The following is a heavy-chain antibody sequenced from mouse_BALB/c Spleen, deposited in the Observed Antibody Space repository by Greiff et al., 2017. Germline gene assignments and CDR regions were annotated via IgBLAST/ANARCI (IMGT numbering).Heavy chain of an antibody. CDR3: ESEVGRGY. V-gene: IGHV5-9-3*01. J-gene: IGHJ2*01. Sequence: EVLLVESGGGLVQPGGSLKLSCAASGFTFSSYAMSWVRQTPEKRLEWVATISSGGSYTYYPDSVKGRFTISRDNAKNTLYLQMSSLRSEDTAMYYRESEVGRGYWGQGTTLTVSS. CDR1: GFTFSSYA. D-gene: IGHD1-3*01. CDR2: ISSGGSYT.